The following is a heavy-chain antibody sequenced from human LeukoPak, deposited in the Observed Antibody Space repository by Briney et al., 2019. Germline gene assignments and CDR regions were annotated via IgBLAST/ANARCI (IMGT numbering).Heavy chain of an antibody. CDR2: IYTSGST. CDR3: ARDPRATVTTSYYMDV. J-gene: IGHJ6*03. V-gene: IGHV4-4*07. CDR1: GGSISSYY. D-gene: IGHD4-11*01. Sequence: PSETLSLTCTVSGGSISSYYWSWIRPPAGKGLEWIGRIYTSGSTNYNPSLKSRVTMSVDTSKNQFSLKLSSVTAADTAVYYCARDPRATVTTSYYMDVWGKGTTVTVSS.